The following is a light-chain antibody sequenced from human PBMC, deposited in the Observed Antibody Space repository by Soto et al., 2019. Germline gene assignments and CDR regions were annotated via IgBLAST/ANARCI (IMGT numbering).Light chain of an antibody. V-gene: IGLV2-14*01. CDR3: SSYTSSSTLVV. CDR2: DVS. Sequence: QSVLTQPASVSGSPGQSITISCTGTSSDVGCYNYVSWYQQHPGKAPKLMIYDVSTRPSGVSNRFSGSKSGNTASLTISGLQAEDEAEYYCSSYTSSSTLVVFGGGTKLTVL. J-gene: IGLJ2*01. CDR1: SSDVGCYNY.